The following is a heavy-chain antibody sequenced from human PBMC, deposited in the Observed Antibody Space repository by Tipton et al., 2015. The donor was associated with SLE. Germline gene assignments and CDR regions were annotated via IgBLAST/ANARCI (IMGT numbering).Heavy chain of an antibody. Sequence: TLSLTCAVSGGSISNSNWWSWVRQPPGKGLEWIGEISHRGSTNYNPSLKSRVTISVDKSKNQFSLKLNSVTAGDTAVYYCARQGTTRSPFDYWGQGTLVTVSS. CDR1: GGSISNSNW. CDR2: ISHRGST. V-gene: IGHV4-4*02. J-gene: IGHJ4*02. D-gene: IGHD1-14*01. CDR3: ARQGTTRSPFDY.